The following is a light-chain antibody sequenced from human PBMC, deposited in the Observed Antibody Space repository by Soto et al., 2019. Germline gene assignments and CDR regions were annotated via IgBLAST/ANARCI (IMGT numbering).Light chain of an antibody. CDR2: AAS. CDR1: QAISNW. CDR3: QQSYNTPRT. Sequence: DIQMTQSPSSVSASVGDRVTISCRASQAISNWLAWYQQKPGEAPKFLIYAASNLQSGVPSRFSGSGSGTDFTLTISSLQPEDFATYYCQQSYNTPRTFGQGTKVEFK. V-gene: IGKV1-12*01. J-gene: IGKJ1*01.